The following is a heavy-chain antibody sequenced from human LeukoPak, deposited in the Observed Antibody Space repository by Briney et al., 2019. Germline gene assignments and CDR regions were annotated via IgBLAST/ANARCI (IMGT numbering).Heavy chain of an antibody. D-gene: IGHD3-10*01. CDR2: INPSNGDT. Sequence: GASVKVSCKTSGYTFTGQYIHWVRQAPGHGLEWMGWINPSNGDTDYLQKFQGRVTMTRDTSISTAYMDLSSLRSDDTAVYYCARGSLWFGSKFDYWGQGTLVTVSS. V-gene: IGHV1-2*02. CDR1: GYTFTGQY. CDR3: ARGSLWFGSKFDY. J-gene: IGHJ4*02.